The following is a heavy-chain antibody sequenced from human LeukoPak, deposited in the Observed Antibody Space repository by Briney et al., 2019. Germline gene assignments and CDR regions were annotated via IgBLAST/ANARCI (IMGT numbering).Heavy chain of an antibody. D-gene: IGHD5-18*01. CDR1: GFTFSSYG. CDR3: AKVRRNTAMVTFPLDY. CDR2: ISYDGSNK. J-gene: IGHJ4*02. V-gene: IGHV3-30*18. Sequence: GGSLRLSCAASGFTFSSYGMHWVHQAPGKGLEWVAVISYDGSNKYYADSVKGRFTISRDNSKNTLYLQMNSLRAEDTAVYYCAKVRRNTAMVTFPLDYWGQGTLVTVSS.